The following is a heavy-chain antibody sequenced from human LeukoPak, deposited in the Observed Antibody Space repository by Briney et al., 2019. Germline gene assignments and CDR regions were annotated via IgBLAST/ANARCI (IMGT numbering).Heavy chain of an antibody. CDR1: GFTFSNYW. D-gene: IGHD6-19*01. CDR3: ARGYSSGWYSDY. V-gene: IGHV3-7*03. J-gene: IGHJ4*02. Sequence: AGGSLRLSCAASGFTFSNYWMTWVRQAPGMGLEWVANINQDGSEKYYVDSVKGRFTISRDNAKNSLYLQMNSLRAEDTALYYCARGYSSGWYSDYWGQGTLVTVSS. CDR2: INQDGSEK.